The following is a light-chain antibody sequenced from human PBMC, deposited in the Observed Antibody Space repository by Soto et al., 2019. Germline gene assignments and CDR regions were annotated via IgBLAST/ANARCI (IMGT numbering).Light chain of an antibody. Sequence: QSVLTQPASVSGSPGQSITISCTGTSSDVGGHNYVSWYQQHPGKAPKLMIYDVSNRPSGVSNRFSGSKSGNTASLTISGLQAEDEADYYCSAYTSSSTRVFRTGTKVTVL. CDR3: SAYTSSSTRV. V-gene: IGLV2-14*01. J-gene: IGLJ1*01. CDR2: DVS. CDR1: SSDVGGHNY.